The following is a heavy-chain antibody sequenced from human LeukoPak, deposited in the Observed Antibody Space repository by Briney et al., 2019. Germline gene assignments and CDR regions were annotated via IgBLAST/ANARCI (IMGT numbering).Heavy chain of an antibody. J-gene: IGHJ4*02. CDR1: GGSISSSSYY. Sequence: SETLSLTCSVPGGSISSSSYYWGWIRQPPGKGLEWIGSIYYRGTTYYNPSLKSRVTISVDTSKNQFSLKLSSVTAADTAVYYCATSITVAVIAEIFDYWGQGTLVTVSS. CDR3: ATSITVAVIAEIFDY. CDR2: IYYRGTT. D-gene: IGHD6-19*01. V-gene: IGHV4-39*01.